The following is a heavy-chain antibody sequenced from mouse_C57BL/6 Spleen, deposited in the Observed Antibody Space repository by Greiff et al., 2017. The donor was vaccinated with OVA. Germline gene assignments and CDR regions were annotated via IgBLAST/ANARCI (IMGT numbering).Heavy chain of an antibody. J-gene: IGHJ2*01. Sequence: VQLQESGPELVKPGASVKISCKASGYAFSSSWMNWVKQRPGKGLEWIGRIYPGDGDTNYNGKFKGKATLTADKSSSTAYMQLSSLTSEDSAVYFCARETTVEGDYFDYWGQGTTLTVSS. CDR1: GYAFSSSW. CDR3: ARETTVEGDYFDY. CDR2: IYPGDGDT. D-gene: IGHD1-1*01. V-gene: IGHV1-82*01.